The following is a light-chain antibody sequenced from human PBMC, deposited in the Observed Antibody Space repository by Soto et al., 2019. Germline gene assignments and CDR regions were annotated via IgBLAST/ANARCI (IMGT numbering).Light chain of an antibody. CDR3: QQRSNWPPIT. CDR1: QSVDSNY. Sequence: EIVLTQSPVTLSLSPGEGATLSCRASQSVDSNYLAWYQKKPGQAPRLLIYGASSRATGIPDRFSGSGSGTDFTLTISSLEPEDFAVYYCQQRSNWPPITFGQGTRL. CDR2: GAS. V-gene: IGKV3D-20*02. J-gene: IGKJ5*01.